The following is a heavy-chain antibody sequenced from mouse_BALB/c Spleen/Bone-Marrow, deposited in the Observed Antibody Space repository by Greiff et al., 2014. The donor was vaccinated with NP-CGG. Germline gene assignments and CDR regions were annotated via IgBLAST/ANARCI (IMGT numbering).Heavy chain of an antibody. CDR2: IYPGDGNT. Sequence: QVQLQQSGPELVKPGASVKISCKASGYAFSSSWMNWVKQRPGQGLEWIGRIYPGDGNTNYNGKFKGKATLTADKSSTTAYTQLSSLTSVDSAVYFCALYDYDGLSWFAYWGQGTLVTVSA. CDR1: GYAFSSSW. CDR3: ALYDYDGLSWFAY. V-gene: IGHV1-82*01. J-gene: IGHJ3*01. D-gene: IGHD2-4*01.